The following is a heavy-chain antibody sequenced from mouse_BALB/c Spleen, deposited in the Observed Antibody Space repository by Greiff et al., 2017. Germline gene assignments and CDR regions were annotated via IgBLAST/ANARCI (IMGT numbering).Heavy chain of an antibody. J-gene: IGHJ4*01. CDR2: IYPGDGDT. D-gene: IGHD2-1*01. V-gene: IGHV1-87*01. CDR3: ARDYGNPRAMDY. Sequence: QVQLQQSGAELARPGASVKLSCKASGYTFTSYWMQWVKQRPGQGLEWIGAIYPGDGDTRYTQKFKGKATLTADKSSSTAYMQLSSLASEDSAVYYCARDYGNPRAMDYWGQGTSVTVSS. CDR1: GYTFTSYW.